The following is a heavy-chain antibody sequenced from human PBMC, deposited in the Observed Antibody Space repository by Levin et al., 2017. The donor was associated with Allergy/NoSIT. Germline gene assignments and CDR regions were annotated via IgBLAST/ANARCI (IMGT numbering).Heavy chain of an antibody. J-gene: IGHJ6*02. CDR1: GFTFSNAW. D-gene: IGHD6-13*01. Sequence: GGSLRLSCAASGFTFSNAWMSWVRQAPGKGLEWVGRIKSKTDGGTTDYAAPVKGRFTISRDDSKNTLYLQMNSLKTEDTAVYYCTTDVRYSSSWYWVGYYYYGMDVWGQGTTVTVSS. V-gene: IGHV3-15*01. CDR2: IKSKTDGGTT. CDR3: TTDVRYSSSWYWVGYYYYGMDV.